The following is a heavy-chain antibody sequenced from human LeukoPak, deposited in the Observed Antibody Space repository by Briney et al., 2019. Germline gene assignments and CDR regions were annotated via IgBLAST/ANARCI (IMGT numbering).Heavy chain of an antibody. V-gene: IGHV5-51*01. Sequence: GESLKVSCEGSGYSFNSYWLVWVRQMPGKGLEWMGIIYPGDSDTRYSPSFQGQVTISADKSISTAYLQWSSLKASDTAMYYCARGIDCSGGSCLLDYWGQGTLVTVSS. J-gene: IGHJ4*02. CDR1: GYSFNSYW. CDR2: IYPGDSDT. D-gene: IGHD2-15*01. CDR3: ARGIDCSGGSCLLDY.